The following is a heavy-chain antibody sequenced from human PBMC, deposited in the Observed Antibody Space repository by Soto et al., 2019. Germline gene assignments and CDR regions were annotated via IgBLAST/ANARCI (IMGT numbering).Heavy chain of an antibody. J-gene: IGHJ6*02. CDR3: ARVSGLGSSSSANYYYYGMDV. V-gene: IGHV1-69*13. CDR1: GGTFSSYA. D-gene: IGHD6-6*01. Sequence: SVKVSCKASGGTFSSYAISWVRQAPGQGLEWMGGIIPIFGTANYAQKFQGRVTITADESTSTAYMELSSLRSEETAVYYCARVSGLGSSSSANYYYYGMDVWGQGTTVTVSS. CDR2: IIPIFGTA.